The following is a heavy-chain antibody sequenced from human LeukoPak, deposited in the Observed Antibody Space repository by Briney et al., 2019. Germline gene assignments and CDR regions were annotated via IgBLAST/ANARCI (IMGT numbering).Heavy chain of an antibody. CDR2: MNPNSGNT. J-gene: IGHJ5*01. CDR1: GYTFTSYD. CDR3: ATDPATGYSSEAWFDS. Sequence: ASVKVSCKASGYTFTSYDINWVRQATGQGLEWMGWMNPNSGNTGYAQKFQGRVTITRNTSISTAYMELSSLRSEDTAVYYCATDPATGYSSEAWFDSWGQGTLVTVSS. V-gene: IGHV1-8*03. D-gene: IGHD6-25*01.